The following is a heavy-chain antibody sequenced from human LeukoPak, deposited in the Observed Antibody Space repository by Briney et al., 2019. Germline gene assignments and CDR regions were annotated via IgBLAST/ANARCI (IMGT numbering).Heavy chain of an antibody. D-gene: IGHD6-13*01. V-gene: IGHV4-61*02. CDR1: GDSISSGSYY. CDR3: ARLYSSSWYWDYYYYMDV. J-gene: IGHJ6*03. CDR2: IYVSGTT. Sequence: SETLSLTCIVSGDSISSGSYYWTWIRQPAGKGLEWIGRIYVSGTTNYNPSLKSRVTISVDTSKNQFSLKLSSVTAADTAVYYCARLYSSSWYWDYYYYMDVWGKGTTVTISS.